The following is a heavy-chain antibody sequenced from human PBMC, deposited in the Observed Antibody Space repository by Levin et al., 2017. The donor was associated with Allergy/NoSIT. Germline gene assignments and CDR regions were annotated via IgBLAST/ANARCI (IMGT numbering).Heavy chain of an antibody. Sequence: GESLKISCAASGFTLGSYSMNWVRQAPGKGLEWVSSISGSSSYIYYADSVKGRFTISRDNAKNSLYLQMNSLRVEDTAVYYCARPRERGSGWYYYYGMDVWGQGTTVTVSS. J-gene: IGHJ6*02. CDR2: ISGSSSYI. D-gene: IGHD6-19*01. CDR1: GFTLGSYS. V-gene: IGHV3-21*01. CDR3: ARPRERGSGWYYYYGMDV.